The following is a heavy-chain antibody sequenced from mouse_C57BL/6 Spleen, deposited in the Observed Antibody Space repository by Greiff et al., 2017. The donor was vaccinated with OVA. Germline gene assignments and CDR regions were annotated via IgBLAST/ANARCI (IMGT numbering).Heavy chain of an antibody. Sequence: EVQLQQSGPELVKPGASVKISCKASGYSFTGYYMNWVKQSPEKSLEWIGEINPSTGGTTYNQKFKAKATLTVDKSSSTAYMQLKSLTSEDSAVYYCARLRYFDVWGTGTTVTVSS. CDR1: GYSFTGYY. V-gene: IGHV1-42*01. J-gene: IGHJ1*03. CDR3: ARLRYFDV. CDR2: INPSTGGT.